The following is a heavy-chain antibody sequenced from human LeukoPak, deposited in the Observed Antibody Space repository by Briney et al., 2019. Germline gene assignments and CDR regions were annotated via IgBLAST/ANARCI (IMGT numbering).Heavy chain of an antibody. V-gene: IGHV4-59*01. J-gene: IGHJ4*03. CDR2: IYSTGDT. D-gene: IGHD3-22*01. Sequence: SETLCLTCTVSGASINNYYWSWVRQPPLKGLEWIGYIYSTGDTSYNPSLESRVSISMDTSKNHFSLEITSVTAADTAVYYCARGSRVYDRSGFHTWHDYWGHGTLVTVSS. CDR1: GASINNYY. CDR3: ARGSRVYDRSGFHTWHDY.